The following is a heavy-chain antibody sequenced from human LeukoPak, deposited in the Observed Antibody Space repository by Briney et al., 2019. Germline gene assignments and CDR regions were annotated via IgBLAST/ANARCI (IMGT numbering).Heavy chain of an antibody. J-gene: IGHJ5*02. CDR2: IYYSGST. CDR1: GGSISSYY. CDR3: ARGKVGATRWFDP. Sequence: SETLSLTCTVSGGSISSYYWSWIRQPPGKGLEWIGYIYYSGSTNYNPSLKSRVTISVDTSKNQFSLKLSSVTAADTAVYYCARGKVGATRWFDPWGQGTLVTVSS. D-gene: IGHD1-26*01. V-gene: IGHV4-59*01.